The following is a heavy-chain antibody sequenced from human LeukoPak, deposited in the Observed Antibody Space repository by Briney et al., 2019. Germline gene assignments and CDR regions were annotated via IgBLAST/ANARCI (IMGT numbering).Heavy chain of an antibody. CDR3: AKGLWGAYYYGMDV. Sequence: GGSLRLSCAASGFTFSNYAMSWVRQAPGKGLEWVSVISGSGATTYYAASVKGRFTISRDNSKNTLYLQVDSLRAEDTAVYYCAKGLWGAYYYGMDVWGQGTTVTVSS. D-gene: IGHD3-16*01. CDR1: GFTFSNYA. J-gene: IGHJ6*02. V-gene: IGHV3-23*01. CDR2: ISGSGATT.